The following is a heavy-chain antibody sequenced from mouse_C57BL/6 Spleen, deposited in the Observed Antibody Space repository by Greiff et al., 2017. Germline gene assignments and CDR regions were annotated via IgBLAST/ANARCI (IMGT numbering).Heavy chain of an antibody. Sequence: DVKLQESGGGLVKPGGSLKLSCAASGFTFSDYGMHWVRQAPEKGLEWVAYISSGSSTIYYADTVKGRFTISRDNAKNTLFLQMTSLRSEDTARYYCARDGYYVGYWGQGTTLTVSS. CDR1: GFTFSDYG. CDR3: ARDGYYVGY. D-gene: IGHD2-3*01. J-gene: IGHJ2*01. V-gene: IGHV5-17*01. CDR2: ISSGSSTI.